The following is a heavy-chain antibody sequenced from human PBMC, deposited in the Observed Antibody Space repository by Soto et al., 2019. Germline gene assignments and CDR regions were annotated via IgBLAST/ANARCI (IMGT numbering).Heavy chain of an antibody. D-gene: IGHD2-8*01. CDR1: GGSMSNFY. J-gene: IGHJ4*02. CDR2: ISYIGNT. Sequence: PSESLSLSCTVYGGSMSNFYWSWIRQPPGKGLEWIGYISYIGNTNYNPSLKSRVSISVDTSKNQLSLNLTSVTAADTAVYYCARAPMVLSRSYFDSWGQGTPVTVSS. CDR3: ARAPMVLSRSYFDS. V-gene: IGHV4-59*01.